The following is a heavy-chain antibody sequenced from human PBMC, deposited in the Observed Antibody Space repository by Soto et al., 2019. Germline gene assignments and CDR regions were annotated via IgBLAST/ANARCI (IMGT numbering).Heavy chain of an antibody. J-gene: IGHJ6*02. V-gene: IGHV3-48*02. CDR2: ISSSSSTV. CDR1: GFTFSSYS. D-gene: IGHD4-17*01. Sequence: EVQLVESGGDLVQPGGSLRLSCAASGFTFSSYSMNWVRQAPGKGLEWVSYISSSSSTVYYADSVKGRFTISRHNAKNSLYLQMNSLRDEDTAVYYCARDDDYGDEYGMDVWGQGTTVTVSS. CDR3: ARDDDYGDEYGMDV.